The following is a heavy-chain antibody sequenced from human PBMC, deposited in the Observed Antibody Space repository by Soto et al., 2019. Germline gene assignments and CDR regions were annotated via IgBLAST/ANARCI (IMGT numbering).Heavy chain of an antibody. CDR1: GGTFSSYT. CDR3: ASLATADTLDY. J-gene: IGHJ4*02. CDR2: IIPILGIA. D-gene: IGHD6-13*01. Sequence: QVQLVQSGAEVKKPGSSVKVSCKASGGTFSSYTISWVRQAPGQGLEWMGRIIPILGIANYAQKFQGRVTITADISTSTAYMELSSLRSEDTAVYYCASLATADTLDYWGQGTLVTVSS. V-gene: IGHV1-69*02.